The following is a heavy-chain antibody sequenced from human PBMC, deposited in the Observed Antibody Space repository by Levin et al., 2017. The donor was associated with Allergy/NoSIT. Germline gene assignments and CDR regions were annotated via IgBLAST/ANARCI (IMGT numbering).Heavy chain of an antibody. Sequence: SQTLSLTCKVSGGSLSSGSYYWSWIRQPAAKGLEWIGRIYSSGSANYNPSLKSRLSISVDPSKHQFFLKSSSVTAADTAVYYCARAEVGSEHWGQGTLVTVSS. D-gene: IGHD3-10*01. V-gene: IGHV4-61*02. CDR1: GGSLSSGSYY. CDR2: IYSSGSA. J-gene: IGHJ4*02. CDR3: ARAEVGSEH.